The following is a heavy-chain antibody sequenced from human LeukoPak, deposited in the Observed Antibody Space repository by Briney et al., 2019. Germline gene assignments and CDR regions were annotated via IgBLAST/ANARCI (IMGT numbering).Heavy chain of an antibody. V-gene: IGHV3-7*01. Sequence: PGGSLRLSCAASGFTFSSYAMSWVRQAPGKGLEWVANINQDGSEKYYVDSVKGRFTISRDNAKNSLYLQMNSLRAEDTAVYYCAREDYYYGMDVWGQGTTVTVSS. CDR3: AREDYYYGMDV. CDR2: INQDGSEK. CDR1: GFTFSSYA. J-gene: IGHJ6*02.